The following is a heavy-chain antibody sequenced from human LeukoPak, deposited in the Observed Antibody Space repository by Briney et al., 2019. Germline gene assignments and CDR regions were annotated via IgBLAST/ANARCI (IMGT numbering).Heavy chain of an antibody. J-gene: IGHJ3*02. Sequence: SETLSLTCSVSGGSISYFYWSWLRQPPGKGLEWIGYISDSGITKNNPSLKSRVTISVDTSKEQFSLMMSSVTAADTAVYYCARESGRDYYESSEFSDAAFDIWGQGKMVIVSS. CDR2: ISDSGIT. V-gene: IGHV4-59*01. D-gene: IGHD3-22*01. CDR3: ARESGRDYYESSEFSDAAFDI. CDR1: GGSISYFY.